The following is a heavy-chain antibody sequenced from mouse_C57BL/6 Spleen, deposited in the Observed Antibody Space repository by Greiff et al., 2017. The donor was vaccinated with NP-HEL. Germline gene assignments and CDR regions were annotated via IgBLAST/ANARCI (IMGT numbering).Heavy chain of an antibody. D-gene: IGHD3-2*02. CDR1: GYTFTSYW. J-gene: IGHJ2*01. CDR3: ARDSGYAFDY. CDR2: INPSNGDT. Sequence: QVHVKQPGTELVKPGASVKLSCKASGYTFTSYWMHWVKQRPGQGLEWIGNINPSNGDTNYNENLKNKATLTVDKSSSTAYMHLSSLTSEDSAVYGCARDSGYAFDYWGQGTTLTVSS. V-gene: IGHV1-53*01.